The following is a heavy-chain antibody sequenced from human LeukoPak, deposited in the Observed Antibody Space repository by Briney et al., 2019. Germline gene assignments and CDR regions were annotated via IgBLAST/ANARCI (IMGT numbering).Heavy chain of an antibody. CDR3: ARSFWSGAMVA. V-gene: IGHV4-59*11. CDR2: IYYSGST. D-gene: IGHD3-3*01. J-gene: IGHJ5*02. Sequence: SQTLSLTCTVPGGSISSHYWSWIRQPPGKGLEWIGYIYYSGSTNYNPSLKSRVTISVDTSKNQFSLKLSSVTAADTAVYYCARSFWSGAMVAWGQGTLVTVSS. CDR1: GGSISSHY.